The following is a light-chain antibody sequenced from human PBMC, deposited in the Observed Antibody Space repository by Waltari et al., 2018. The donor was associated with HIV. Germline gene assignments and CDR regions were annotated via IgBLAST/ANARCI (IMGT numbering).Light chain of an antibody. CDR3: SSYTSTSTFV. V-gene: IGLV2-14*01. Sequence: QSALTQPASVSGSPGQSITISCTGTSSDVGGYNYVSWYQQYPGKAPKLMIYDVSKRPSGVSNRFSGSKSGNTASLTVSGLQAEDEAHYYCSSYTSTSTFVFGGGTKLTVL. CDR1: SSDVGGYNY. J-gene: IGLJ3*02. CDR2: DVS.